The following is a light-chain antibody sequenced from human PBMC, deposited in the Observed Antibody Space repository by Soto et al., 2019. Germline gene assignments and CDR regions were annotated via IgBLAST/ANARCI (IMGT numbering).Light chain of an antibody. Sequence: EFVLTQSPATLSLSPGERATLSCRASQSVSSSYLAWYQQKPGQAPRLLIYGASNRATGIPDRFSGSGSGTDFTLTISRLEPEDFAVYYCQQYGSSPRTFGQGTKVDIK. V-gene: IGKV3-20*01. CDR3: QQYGSSPRT. CDR2: GAS. J-gene: IGKJ1*01. CDR1: QSVSSSY.